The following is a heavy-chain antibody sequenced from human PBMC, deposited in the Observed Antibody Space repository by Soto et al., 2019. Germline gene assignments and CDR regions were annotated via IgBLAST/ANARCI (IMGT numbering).Heavy chain of an antibody. V-gene: IGHV4-59*01. D-gene: IGHD6-19*01. CDR3: ARGPPTTVAGYWFDP. J-gene: IGHJ5*02. CDR1: GGSITNYY. CDR2: IYHGGNTNSNPT. Sequence: SETLSLTCTVSGGSITNYYWSWIRQPPGKGLEWVGFIYHGGNTNSNPTNYNPSPKSRVTISLETSKNRLSLKLTSMTAADTAVYYCARGPPTTVAGYWFDPWGQGTLVTVSS.